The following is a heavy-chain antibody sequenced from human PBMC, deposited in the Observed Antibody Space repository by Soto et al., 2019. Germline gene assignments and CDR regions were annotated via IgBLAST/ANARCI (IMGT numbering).Heavy chain of an antibody. CDR3: ARVGCSGGTCYSEKYYFDY. D-gene: IGHD2-15*01. J-gene: IGHJ4*02. Sequence: QVQLQESGPGLVKPSGTLSLTCAVSGGSISSSNWWSWVRQPPGKGLEWIGEIYHSGRTNYNPSLKSRVTISVDKSKILFSLQLTSVTAADTAVYYCARVGCSGGTCYSEKYYFDYWGQGTLVTVSS. CDR1: GGSISSSNW. CDR2: IYHSGRT. V-gene: IGHV4-4*02.